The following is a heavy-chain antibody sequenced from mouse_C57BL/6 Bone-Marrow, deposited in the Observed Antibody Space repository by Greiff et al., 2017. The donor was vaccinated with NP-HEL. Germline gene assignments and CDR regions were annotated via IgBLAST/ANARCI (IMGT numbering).Heavy chain of an antibody. J-gene: IGHJ1*03. CDR1: GYAFSSSW. Sequence: VQLQQSGPELVKPGASVKISCKASGYAFSSSWMNWVKQRPGKGLEWIGRIYPGDGDTNYNGKFKGKATLTADKSSSTAYMQLSSLTSEDSAVYFCARRGYGGYFDVWGTGTTVTVSS. CDR2: IYPGDGDT. V-gene: IGHV1-82*01. D-gene: IGHD2-2*01. CDR3: ARRGYGGYFDV.